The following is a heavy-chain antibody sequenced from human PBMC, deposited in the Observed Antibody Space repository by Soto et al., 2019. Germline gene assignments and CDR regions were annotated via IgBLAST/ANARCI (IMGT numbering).Heavy chain of an antibody. J-gene: IGHJ4*02. CDR1: GYTFTSYG. Sequence: QVLLVQSGAEVKKPGASVKVSCKASGYTFTSYGISWVRQAPGQGLEWMGWISAYNGNTHYAQKLQGRVTMTTDIPTITAYMDLVGLRSDDTAVYYCARDKGFGELLVWGQGTLVTVSS. D-gene: IGHD3-10*01. CDR3: ARDKGFGELLV. V-gene: IGHV1-18*01. CDR2: ISAYNGNT.